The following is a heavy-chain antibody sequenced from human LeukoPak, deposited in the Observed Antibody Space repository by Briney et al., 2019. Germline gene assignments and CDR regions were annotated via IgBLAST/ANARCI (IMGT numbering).Heavy chain of an antibody. CDR2: ISGSSGST. D-gene: IGHD2-15*01. CDR3: ANLGYCSGGSCYLNWFDP. Sequence: PGGSLRLSCAASGFTFSNYALSWVRQAPGKGLEWVSAISGSSGSTYYTDSVKGRFTISRDNSKNTLYLHMNSLRAEDTAVYYCANLGYCSGGSCYLNWFDPWGQGTLVTVSS. V-gene: IGHV3-23*01. CDR1: GFTFSNYA. J-gene: IGHJ5*02.